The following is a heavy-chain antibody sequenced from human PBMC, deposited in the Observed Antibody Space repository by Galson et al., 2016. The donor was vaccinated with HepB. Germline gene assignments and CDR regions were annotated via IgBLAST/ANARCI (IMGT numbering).Heavy chain of an antibody. J-gene: IGHJ6*02. Sequence: SVKVSCKASGYPFKTYGISWVRQAPGQGLEWMGWISPYSGNTNYAQNFQGRVTMTTDTSTSTAYMELRSLRSDDTAVYYCARKDGEAAKNYSLQHYGMDGWGPGTTVSVSS. CDR3: ARKDGEAAKNYSLQHYGMDG. CDR1: GYPFKTYG. D-gene: IGHD2-21*01. V-gene: IGHV1-18*01. CDR2: ISPYSGNT.